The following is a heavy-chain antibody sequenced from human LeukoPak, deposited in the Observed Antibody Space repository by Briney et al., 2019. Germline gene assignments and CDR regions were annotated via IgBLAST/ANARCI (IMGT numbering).Heavy chain of an antibody. CDR1: GGTFSSYA. CDR2: IIPIFGTA. V-gene: IGHV1-69*05. J-gene: IGHJ5*02. Sequence: SVKVSCKASGGTFSSYAISWVRQAPGQGLEWMGGIIPIFGTANYAQKFQGRVTITTDESTSTAYMELSSLRSEDTAVYYCARDLPPNCSSTSCYSRGWFDPWGQGTLVTVSP. CDR3: ARDLPPNCSSTSCYSRGWFDP. D-gene: IGHD2-2*01.